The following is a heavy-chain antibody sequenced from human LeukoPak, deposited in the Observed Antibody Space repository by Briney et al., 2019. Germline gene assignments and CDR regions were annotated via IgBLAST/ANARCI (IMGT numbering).Heavy chain of an antibody. V-gene: IGHV3-23*01. D-gene: IGHD3-22*01. CDR1: GFTFISYA. CDR2: ISASGGST. Sequence: PGGSLRLSCAASGFTFISYAMSWVRQAPEKGLEWVSAISASGGSTYYADSVKGRFTISRDNSKNTLYLQMNSLRGEDTAVYYCVKYWGSGYYPDICGQGTMVTVSS. CDR3: VKYWGSGYYPDI. J-gene: IGHJ3*02.